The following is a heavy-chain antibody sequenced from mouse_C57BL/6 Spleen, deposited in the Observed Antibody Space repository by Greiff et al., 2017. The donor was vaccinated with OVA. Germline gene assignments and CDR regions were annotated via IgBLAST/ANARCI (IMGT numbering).Heavy chain of an antibody. CDR2: INPSTGGT. V-gene: IGHV1-42*01. J-gene: IGHJ1*03. D-gene: IGHD1-1*01. CDR3: ARRVYYGSSYGYFDV. CDR1: GYSFTGYY. Sequence: VQLQQSGPELVKPGASVKISCKASGYSFTGYYMNWVKQSPEKSLEWIGEINPSTGGTTYNQKFKAKATLTVDKSSSTAYMQLKSLTSEDSAVYYCARRVYYGSSYGYFDVWGTGTTVTVSS.